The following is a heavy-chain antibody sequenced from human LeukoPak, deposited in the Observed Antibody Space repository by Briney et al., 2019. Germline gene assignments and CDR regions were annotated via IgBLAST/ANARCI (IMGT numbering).Heavy chain of an antibody. J-gene: IGHJ4*02. V-gene: IGHV1-69*13. CDR3: ARDSTVTSDY. CDR1: GGTFSSYA. Sequence: ASVKVSCKASGGTFSSYAISWVRQAPGQGLEWMGGIIPILGTANYAQKFQGRVTITADESTTTAYMELSSLRSDDTAVYYCARDSTVTSDYWGQGTLVTVSS. D-gene: IGHD4-17*01. CDR2: IIPILGTA.